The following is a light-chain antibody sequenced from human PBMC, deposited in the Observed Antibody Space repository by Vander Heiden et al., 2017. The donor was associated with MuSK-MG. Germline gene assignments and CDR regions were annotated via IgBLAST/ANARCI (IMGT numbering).Light chain of an antibody. CDR1: QSVNIY. V-gene: IGKV3-11*02. Sequence: EIVLTQSPATLSLPPGERATLSCRASQSVNIYLAWYQQRPGQAPRLLIYDASNTATRIPARHNGRRPGRDFTLTISSLVLEDFAVYYCHGRNAWGRTFGQGTMVE. CDR3: HGRNAWGRT. J-gene: IGKJ1*01. CDR2: DAS.